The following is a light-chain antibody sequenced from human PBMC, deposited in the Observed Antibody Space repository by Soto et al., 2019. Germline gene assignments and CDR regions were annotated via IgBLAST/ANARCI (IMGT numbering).Light chain of an antibody. CDR2: GAS. CDR3: QQYNNWPIT. CDR1: QSISDT. J-gene: IGKJ5*01. V-gene: IGKV3-15*01. Sequence: EIVMTQSPATLSVSPGGRATLSCRASQSISDTLAWYQQKPGQAPRLLIHGASTRAPGFPARFSGSGSGTDFTLTISGLQSEDFAVYYCQQYNNWPITFGQGTRLEIK.